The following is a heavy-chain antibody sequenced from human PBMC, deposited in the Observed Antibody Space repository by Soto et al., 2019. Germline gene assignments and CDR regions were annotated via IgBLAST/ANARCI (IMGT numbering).Heavy chain of an antibody. CDR1: GGSISSYD. J-gene: IGHJ3*02. CDR3: ARAYYDYIWGSYRYDTWAFDI. Sequence: SETLSLPCTVAGGSISSYDWSWIRQPPGKGLEWIGYIYYSGSTNYNPSLKSRVTISVDTSKNQFSLKLSSVTAADTAVYYCARAYYDYIWGSYRYDTWAFDIWGQGTMVTVSS. V-gene: IGHV4-59*01. CDR2: IYYSGST. D-gene: IGHD3-16*02.